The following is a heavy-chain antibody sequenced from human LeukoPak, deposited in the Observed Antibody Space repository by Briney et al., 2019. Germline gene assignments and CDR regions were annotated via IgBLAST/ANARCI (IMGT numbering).Heavy chain of an antibody. Sequence: SETLSLTCTVSGASISSYYWTWIRQPPGKGLEWIGYIYHGGSTYYNPSLKSRVTISVDRSKNQFSLKLSSVTAADTAVYYCARLRGVDTAMGYFDYWGQGTLVTVSS. CDR1: GASISSYY. J-gene: IGHJ4*02. D-gene: IGHD5-18*01. CDR2: IYHGGST. V-gene: IGHV4-59*12. CDR3: ARLRGVDTAMGYFDY.